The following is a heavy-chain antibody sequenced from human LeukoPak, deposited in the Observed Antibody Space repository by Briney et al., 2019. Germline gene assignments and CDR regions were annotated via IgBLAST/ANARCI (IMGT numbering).Heavy chain of an antibody. J-gene: IGHJ5*02. V-gene: IGHV3-30*03. CDR3: ARHPGDIVVVPAIVYWFDP. CDR2: ISYDGSNK. D-gene: IGHD2-2*01. CDR1: GFTFSSYS. Sequence: GGSLRLSCAASGFTFSSYSMNWVRQAPGKGLEWVAVISYDGSNKYYADSVKGRFTISRDNSKNTLYLQMNSLRAEDTAVYYCARHPGDIVVVPAIVYWFDPWGQGTLVTVSS.